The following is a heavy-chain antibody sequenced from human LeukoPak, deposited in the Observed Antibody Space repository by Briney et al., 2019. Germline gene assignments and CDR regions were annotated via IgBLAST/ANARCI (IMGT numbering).Heavy chain of an antibody. Sequence: SETLSLTCAVYGGSFSGYYWSWFRQPPGKGLEWIREINHSGSTNYNPSLKSRVTISLDTSKNQFSLKLTSVTAADTAVYYCASPLDMDVWGKGTTVTVSS. CDR1: GGSFSGYY. V-gene: IGHV4-34*01. J-gene: IGHJ6*03. CDR3: ASPLDMDV. CDR2: INHSGST.